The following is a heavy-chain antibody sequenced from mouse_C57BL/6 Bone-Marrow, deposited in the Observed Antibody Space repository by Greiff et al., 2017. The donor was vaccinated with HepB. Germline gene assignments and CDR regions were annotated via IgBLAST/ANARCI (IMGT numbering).Heavy chain of an antibody. CDR2: IDPSDSYT. Sequence: QVQLQQPGAELVMPGASVKLSCKASGYTFTSYWMHWVKQRPGQGLEWIGEIDPSDSYTNYNQKFKGKSTLTVDKSSSTAYMQLSSLTSEDSAVYYCARYGLMDYWGQGTSVTVSS. J-gene: IGHJ4*01. V-gene: IGHV1-69*01. CDR3: ARYGLMDY. CDR1: GYTFTSYW. D-gene: IGHD1-1*02.